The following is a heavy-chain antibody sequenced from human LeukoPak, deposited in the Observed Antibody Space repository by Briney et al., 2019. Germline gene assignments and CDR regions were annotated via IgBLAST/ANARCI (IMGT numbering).Heavy chain of an antibody. V-gene: IGHV4-59*01. CDR2: IYYSGST. D-gene: IGHD6-13*01. CDR3: AREGPPYSSSWYSFDY. Sequence: SETLSLTCTVSGGSISGSYWSWIRQPPGKGLEWIGYIYYSGSTNYNPSLKSRVTISVDTSKNHFSLKLSSVTAADTAVYYCAREGPPYSSSWYSFDYWGQGTLVTVSS. CDR1: GGSISGSY. J-gene: IGHJ4*02.